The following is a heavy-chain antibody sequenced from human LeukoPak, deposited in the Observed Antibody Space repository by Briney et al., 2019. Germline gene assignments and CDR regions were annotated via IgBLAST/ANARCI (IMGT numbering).Heavy chain of an antibody. J-gene: IGHJ4*02. D-gene: IGHD3-3*01. CDR1: GFTFSSYA. V-gene: IGHV3-23*01. CDR3: AKDLRFLEWFFDY. Sequence: GGSLRLSCAASGFTFSSYAMSWVRQAPGKGLEWDSAISGSGGSTYYADSVKVRFTISRDNSKNTLYLQMNSLRAEDTAVYYCAKDLRFLEWFFDYWGQGTLVTVSS. CDR2: ISGSGGST.